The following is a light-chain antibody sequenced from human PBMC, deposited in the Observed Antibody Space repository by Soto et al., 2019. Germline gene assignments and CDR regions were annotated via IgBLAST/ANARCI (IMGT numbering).Light chain of an antibody. V-gene: IGKV3-11*01. CDR2: DAS. Sequence: EVVLTQSPVTLSLSPGERSTLSCRASQSFRGLLALYQQKPGQAPRLLIYDASNRATGIPPRFSGSGSGTDFTLTISSLEPEDSAVYYCQQRHMWPITFGQGTRLE. CDR1: QSFRGL. CDR3: QQRHMWPIT. J-gene: IGKJ5*01.